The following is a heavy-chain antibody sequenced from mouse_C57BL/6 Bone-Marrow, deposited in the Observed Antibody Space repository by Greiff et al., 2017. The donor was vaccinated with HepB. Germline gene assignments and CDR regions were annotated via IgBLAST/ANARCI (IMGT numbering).Heavy chain of an antibody. J-gene: IGHJ2*01. V-gene: IGHV1-81*01. Sequence: VQLQESGAELARPGASVKLSCKASGYTFTSYGISWVKQRTGQGLEWIGEIYPRSGNTYYNEKFKGKATLTADKSSSTAYMELRSLTSEDSAVYFCARVYLYYDYDGGYWGQGTTLTVSS. CDR3: ARVYLYYDYDGGY. D-gene: IGHD2-4*01. CDR2: IYPRSGNT. CDR1: GYTFTSYG.